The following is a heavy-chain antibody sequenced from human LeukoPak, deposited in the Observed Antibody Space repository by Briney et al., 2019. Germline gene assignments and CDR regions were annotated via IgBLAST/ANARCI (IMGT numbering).Heavy chain of an antibody. CDR3: ARRIAAAGVGIVY. CDR1: GHTFTSYD. CDR2: MNPDSGNT. V-gene: IGHV1-8*01. J-gene: IGHJ4*02. D-gene: IGHD6-13*01. Sequence: ASVKVSCKASGHTFTSYDINWVRQATGQGLEWMGWMNPDSGNTGYAQKFQGRVTMTRNPSISTAYMELSSLTSEDTAVYYCARRIAAAGVGIVYWGQGALVTVSS.